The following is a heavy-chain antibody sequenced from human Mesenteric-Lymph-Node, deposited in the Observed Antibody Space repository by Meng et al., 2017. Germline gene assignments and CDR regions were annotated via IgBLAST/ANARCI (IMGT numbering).Heavy chain of an antibody. J-gene: IGHJ4*02. CDR2: ISAYNGNT. CDR3: ARGGPNDFWSGYLDY. D-gene: IGHD3-3*01. Sequence: QVQLVQSGAEVKKPGASGKVSCKASGYTLTSDGISWVRQAPGQGLEWMGWISAYNGNTNYAQKLQGRVTMTTDTSTSTAYMELRSLRSDDTAVYYCARGGPNDFWSGYLDYWGQGTLVTVSS. V-gene: IGHV1-18*01. CDR1: GYTLTSDG.